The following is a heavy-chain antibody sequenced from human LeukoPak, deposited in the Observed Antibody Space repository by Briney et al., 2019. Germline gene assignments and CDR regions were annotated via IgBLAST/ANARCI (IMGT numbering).Heavy chain of an antibody. CDR2: VSGSGGST. CDR1: GFTFSSYA. CDR3: AREAPYYDFWSGYPYYFDY. J-gene: IGHJ4*02. V-gene: IGHV3-23*01. D-gene: IGHD3-3*01. Sequence: GGSLRLSCAASGFTFSSYAMSWVRQAPGKGLEWVSAVSGSGGSTYYADSVKGRFTISRDNAKNSLYLQMNSLRAEDTAVYYCAREAPYYDFWSGYPYYFDYWGQGTLVTVSS.